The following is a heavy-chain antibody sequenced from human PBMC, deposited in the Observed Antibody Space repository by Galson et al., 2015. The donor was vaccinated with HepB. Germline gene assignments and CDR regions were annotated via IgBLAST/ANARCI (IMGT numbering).Heavy chain of an antibody. D-gene: IGHD6-19*01. J-gene: IGHJ5*02. CDR1: GYIFSGYY. V-gene: IGHV1-2*02. CDR2: INPNSGGT. CDR3: ARGVSVKSGSSGWYGGWFDP. Sequence: SVKVSCKAYGYIFSGYYMHWVRQAPGQGLEWMGWINPNSGGTNYAQKFQGRVTMTRDTSINTAYMELSRLRSDDTAVYYCARGVSVKSGSSGWYGGWFDPWGQGALVTVSS.